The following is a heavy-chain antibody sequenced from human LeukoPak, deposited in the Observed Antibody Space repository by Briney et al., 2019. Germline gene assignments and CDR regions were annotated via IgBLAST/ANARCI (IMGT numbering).Heavy chain of an antibody. CDR1: GGSFSGYY. CDR3: ARDSYKPDIVVVPAAIGAVGWFDP. J-gene: IGHJ5*02. V-gene: IGHV4-34*01. D-gene: IGHD2-2*02. CDR2: INHSGST. Sequence: SETLSLTCAVSGGSFSGYYWSWIRQPPGKGLEWIGEINHSGSTNYNPSLKSRVTISVDTSKNQFSLKLSSVTAADTAVYYCARDSYKPDIVVVPAAIGAVGWFDPWGQGTLVTVSS.